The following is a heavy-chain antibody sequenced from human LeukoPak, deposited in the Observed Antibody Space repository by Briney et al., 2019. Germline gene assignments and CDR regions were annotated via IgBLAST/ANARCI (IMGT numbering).Heavy chain of an antibody. J-gene: IGHJ4*02. CDR1: GFTLSDYW. Sequence: GGSLTLSCAASGFTLSDYWMNWVRQAPGKGPVWVSHISPDGRNIAYADSVKGRFTISRDSAKNTLYLQMNSLRVGDTAVYYCVREGGGTTPYDCWGKGNLDTVSS. CDR3: VREGGGTTPYDC. D-gene: IGHD1-7*01. CDR2: ISPDGRNI. V-gene: IGHV3-74*01.